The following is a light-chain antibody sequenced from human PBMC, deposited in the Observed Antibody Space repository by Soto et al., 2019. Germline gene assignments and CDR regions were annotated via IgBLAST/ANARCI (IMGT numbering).Light chain of an antibody. CDR2: DAS. CDR1: QMISSRN. J-gene: IGKJ3*01. CDR3: QQYGSSPFT. V-gene: IGKV3-20*01. Sequence: PGARATLSCRASQMISSRNLAWYQQTPGQAPRLLIYDASSRATGIPDRFSGSGSGTDFTLTISRLEPEDFAVYYCQQYGSSPFTFGPGTKVDIK.